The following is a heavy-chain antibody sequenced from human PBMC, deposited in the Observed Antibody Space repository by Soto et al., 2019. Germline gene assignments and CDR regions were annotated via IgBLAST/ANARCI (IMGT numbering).Heavy chain of an antibody. CDR3: ASAIGIYCSSTSCYYGMDV. D-gene: IGHD2-2*01. Sequence: ASVKVSCKASGGTFSSYAISWVRQAPGQGLEWMGGIIPIFGTANYAQKFQGRVTITADESTSTAYMELSSLRSEDTAVYYCASAIGIYCSSTSCYYGMDVWGQGTTVTVSS. V-gene: IGHV1-69*13. CDR2: IIPIFGTA. J-gene: IGHJ6*02. CDR1: GGTFSSYA.